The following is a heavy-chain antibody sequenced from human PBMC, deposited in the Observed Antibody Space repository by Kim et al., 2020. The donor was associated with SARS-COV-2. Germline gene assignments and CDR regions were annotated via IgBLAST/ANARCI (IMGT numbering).Heavy chain of an antibody. CDR2: INHSGST. CDR1: GGSFSGYY. D-gene: IGHD3-3*01. V-gene: IGHV4-34*01. J-gene: IGHJ6*02. Sequence: SETLSLTCAVYGGSFSGYYWSWIRQPPGKGLEWIGEINHSGSTNYNPSLKSRVTISVDTSKNQFSLKLSSVTAADTAVYYCARGGTFSVTIFGVVIIRPLMDVWGQGTPVTVSS. CDR3: ARGGTFSVTIFGVVIIRPLMDV.